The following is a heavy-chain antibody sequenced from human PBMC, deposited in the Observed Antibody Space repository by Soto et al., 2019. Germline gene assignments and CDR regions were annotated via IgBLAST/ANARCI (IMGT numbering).Heavy chain of an antibody. CDR2: INPNSGGT. CDR3: ARPIAQYYYGMDV. J-gene: IGHJ6*02. D-gene: IGHD2-21*01. V-gene: IGHV1-2*04. Sequence: ASVKVSCKASGYTFTGYYMHWVRQAPGQGLGWMGWINPNSGGTNYAQKFQGWVTMTRDTSISTAYMELSRLRSDDTAVYYCARPIAQYYYGMDVWGQGTTVPVSS. CDR1: GYTFTGYY.